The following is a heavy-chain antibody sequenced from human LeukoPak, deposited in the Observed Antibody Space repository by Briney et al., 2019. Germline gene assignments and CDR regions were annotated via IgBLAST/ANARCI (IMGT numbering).Heavy chain of an antibody. V-gene: IGHV3-23*01. CDR3: AKTTVGYSSGRFPGWPADC. D-gene: IGHD6-19*01. CDR1: GFTFNTYA. CDR2: ICGSGGCT. Sequence: GGSLRLSCAASGFTFNTYAIYWVRQAPGKGLEWVSGICGSGGCTYYADSVKGRFTISRDNSKNTVYLQMNSLTVDDTAVYYCAKTTVGYSSGRFPGWPADCWGQGTLVTVSS. J-gene: IGHJ4*02.